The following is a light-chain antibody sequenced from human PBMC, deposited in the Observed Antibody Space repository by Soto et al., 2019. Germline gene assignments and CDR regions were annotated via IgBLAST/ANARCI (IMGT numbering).Light chain of an antibody. CDR3: QQYNNWPFS. CDR2: DVS. V-gene: IGKV3-15*01. CDR1: QSVTTN. Sequence: EIVITQSPLTLSVSHREKATLSCRASQSVTTNFAWYQQKSGQSPRLLIYDVSIRATGVPARFSGTGSETDFTLTISGLQSEDSAVYFCQQYNNWPFSFGQGARVEIK. J-gene: IGKJ5*01.